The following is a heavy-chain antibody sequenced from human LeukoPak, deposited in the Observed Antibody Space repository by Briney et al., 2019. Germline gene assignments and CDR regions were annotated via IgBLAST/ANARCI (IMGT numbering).Heavy chain of an antibody. Sequence: PSETLSLTCTVSGGSISSYYWSWIRQPAGKGLEWIGRIYTSGRTNYNPSLKSRVTMSVDTSKKQFSLKLSSVTAADTAEYYCARDPQLGPFDYWGQGTLVTVSS. V-gene: IGHV4-4*07. D-gene: IGHD6-6*01. CDR1: GGSISSYY. J-gene: IGHJ4*02. CDR2: IYTSGRT. CDR3: ARDPQLGPFDY.